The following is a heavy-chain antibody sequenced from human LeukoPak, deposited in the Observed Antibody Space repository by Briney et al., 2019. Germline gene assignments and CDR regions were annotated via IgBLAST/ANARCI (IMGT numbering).Heavy chain of an antibody. V-gene: IGHV3-23*01. J-gene: IGHJ4*02. CDR1: GFSFSSYA. CDR3: AKRSGYTTGWFFDF. CDR2: ISGSGDNT. Sequence: GGSLRLSCAASGFSFSSYAMSWVRQAPGKGLEWVSSISGSGDNTYYAESVKGRFTISRDNSKNTLFLQMNSLRAEDTAVFYCAKRSGYTTGWFFDFWGQGTLATVSS. D-gene: IGHD6-19*01.